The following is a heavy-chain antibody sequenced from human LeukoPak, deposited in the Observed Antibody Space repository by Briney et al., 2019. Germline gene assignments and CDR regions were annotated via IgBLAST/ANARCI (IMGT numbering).Heavy chain of an antibody. V-gene: IGHV4-4*07. D-gene: IGHD3-22*01. CDR2: IYTSGST. J-gene: IGHJ4*02. CDR1: GGSISSYY. Sequence: SETLSLTCTVSGGSISSYYWSWIRQPAGKGLEWIGRIYTSGSTNYNPSLKSRVTMSVDTSKNQFSLRLSSVTAADTAVYYCARNGNYYDSSGYYSLGCWGQGTLVTVSS. CDR3: ARNGNYYDSSGYYSLGC.